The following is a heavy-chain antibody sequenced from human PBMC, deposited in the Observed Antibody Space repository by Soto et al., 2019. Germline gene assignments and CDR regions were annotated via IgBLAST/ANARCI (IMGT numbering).Heavy chain of an antibody. V-gene: IGHV5-51*01. J-gene: IGHJ5*02. CDR3: ARLEPDRESRWFDP. CDR1: EYSFTSYW. CDR2: IYPGDSDT. Sequence: PGESLKISCKGCEYSFTSYWIGWVRQMPGKGLEWMGIIYPGDSDTRYSPSFQGQVTISADKSISTAYLQWSSLKASDTAMYYCARLEPDRESRWFDPWGQGTLVTVSS.